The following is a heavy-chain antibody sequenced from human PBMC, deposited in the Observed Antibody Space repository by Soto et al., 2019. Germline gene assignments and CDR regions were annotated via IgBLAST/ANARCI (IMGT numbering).Heavy chain of an antibody. Sequence: ASVKVSCKASGGTFSSYAVSWVRQAPGQGLEWMGGIIPIFGTANYAQKFQGRVTITADESTSTAYMELSSLRSEDTAVYYCARVVTVVKSFHYWYFDLWGRGTLVTVSS. V-gene: IGHV1-69*13. D-gene: IGHD2-15*01. CDR3: ARVVTVVKSFHYWYFDL. CDR1: GGTFSSYA. CDR2: IIPIFGTA. J-gene: IGHJ2*01.